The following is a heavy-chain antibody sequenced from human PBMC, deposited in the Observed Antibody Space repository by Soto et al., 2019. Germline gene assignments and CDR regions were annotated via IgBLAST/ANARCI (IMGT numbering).Heavy chain of an antibody. Sequence: ALVKVSCKASGYTFINYDMNWLRQATGQGLEWVGWMNPESGNTGYAQNFQGRVTMTGNTSMSSVYMELSSLTSEDTAVYYCARRRGSNGWFDLWGQGTLVTVSS. CDR2: MNPESGNT. J-gene: IGHJ5*02. CDR3: ARRRGSNGWFDL. V-gene: IGHV1-8*01. D-gene: IGHD2-8*01. CDR1: GYTFINYD.